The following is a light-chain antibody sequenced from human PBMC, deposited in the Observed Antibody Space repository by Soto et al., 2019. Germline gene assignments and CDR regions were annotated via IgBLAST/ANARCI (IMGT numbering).Light chain of an antibody. CDR2: KDS. CDR3: QSADSSGTSLYV. J-gene: IGLJ1*01. Sequence: SYELTQPPSVSVSPGQTARSTCSGDALPKQYAYWYQQKPGQAPVLVIYKDSERPSGIPERFSGSSSGTTVTLTISGVQAEDEADYYCQSADSSGTSLYVFGTGTKVTVL. V-gene: IGLV3-25*03. CDR1: ALPKQY.